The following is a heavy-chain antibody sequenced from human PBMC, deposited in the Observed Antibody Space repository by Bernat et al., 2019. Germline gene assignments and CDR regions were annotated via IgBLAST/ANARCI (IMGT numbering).Heavy chain of an antibody. V-gene: IGHV3-64D*06. CDR1: GFTFSSYA. D-gene: IGHD6-19*01. CDR3: VKGIAVAGTSNDY. Sequence: EVQLVESGGGLVQPGGSLRLSCSSSGFTFSSYAMHWVRQAPGKGLEYVSAISSNGGSTYYADSVKGRFTISRDKAKNTLYLQMSSLRAEDTAVYYCVKGIAVAGTSNDYWGQGTLVTVSS. CDR2: ISSNGGST. J-gene: IGHJ4*02.